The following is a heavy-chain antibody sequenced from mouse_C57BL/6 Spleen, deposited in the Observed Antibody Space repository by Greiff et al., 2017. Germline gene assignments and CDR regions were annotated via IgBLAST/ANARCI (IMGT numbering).Heavy chain of an antibody. CDR3: AREGYYGIDY. CDR2: IHPSSGST. Sequence: VQLQQPGAELVKPGASVKLSCKASGYTFTSYWMHWVKQRPGQGLEWIGMIHPSSGSTNYNEKFKSKATLTVDKSSSTAYMQLSSLTSEDSAVYYCAREGYYGIDYWGQGTTLTVSS. J-gene: IGHJ2*01. D-gene: IGHD1-1*02. CDR1: GYTFTSYW. V-gene: IGHV1-64*01.